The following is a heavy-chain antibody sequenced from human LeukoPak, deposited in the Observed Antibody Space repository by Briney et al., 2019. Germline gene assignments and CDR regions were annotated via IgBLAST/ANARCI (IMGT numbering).Heavy chain of an antibody. J-gene: IGHJ4*02. Sequence: ASVKVSCKASGYTFTSYGISWARQAPGQGLEWMGWISAYNGNTNYAQKLQGRVTMTTDTSTSTAYMELRSLRSDDTAVYYCAREDYGDYVGFYWGQGTLVTVSS. D-gene: IGHD4-17*01. CDR2: ISAYNGNT. CDR1: GYTFTSYG. CDR3: AREDYGDYVGFY. V-gene: IGHV1-18*04.